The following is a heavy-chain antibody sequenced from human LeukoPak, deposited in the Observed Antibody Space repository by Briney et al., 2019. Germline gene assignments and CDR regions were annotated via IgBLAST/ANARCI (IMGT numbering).Heavy chain of an antibody. V-gene: IGHV3-64*01. J-gene: IGHJ4*02. CDR2: ISSNGGST. Sequence: GSLRLSCAASGFTFSSYAMHWVRQAPGKGLEYVSAISSNGGSTYYANSVKGRFTISRDNSRNTLYLQMGSLRAEDMAVYYCARGYSYGYALDYWGQGTLVTVSS. D-gene: IGHD5-18*01. CDR1: GFTFSSYA. CDR3: ARGYSYGYALDY.